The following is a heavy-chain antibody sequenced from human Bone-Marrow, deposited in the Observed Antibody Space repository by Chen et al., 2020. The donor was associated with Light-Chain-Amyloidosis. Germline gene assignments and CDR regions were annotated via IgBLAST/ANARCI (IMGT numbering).Heavy chain of an antibody. V-gene: IGHV3-15*01. J-gene: IGHJ3*01. CDR1: GFSFKTDW. CDR2: IKSKVHGVTT. CDR3: SAIVGAYDTFDF. Sequence: VQLVESGGGLVESGGSVRLSCAASGFSFKTDWMSWVRQAPEKGLEWVGRIKSKVHGVTTDYDAPVKGRFSISRDDSRNTLYLQINSLKAEDAATYFCSAIVGAYDTFDFWGQGTTVTVSS. D-gene: IGHD1-26*01.